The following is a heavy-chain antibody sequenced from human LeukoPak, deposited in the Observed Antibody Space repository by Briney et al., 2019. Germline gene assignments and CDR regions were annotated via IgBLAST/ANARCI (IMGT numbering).Heavy chain of an antibody. J-gene: IGHJ4*02. CDR2: IHPGDSDI. Sequence: GESLKISCKGSGYSFTTYWIAWVRQMPGKGPEWMGIIHPGDSDIRYSPSFQGQVTISVDKSISTAYLQWSSLKASDTAMYYCARRAYSGYEFDYWGQGTLVTVSS. V-gene: IGHV5-51*01. CDR1: GYSFTTYW. CDR3: ARRAYSGYEFDY. D-gene: IGHD5-12*01.